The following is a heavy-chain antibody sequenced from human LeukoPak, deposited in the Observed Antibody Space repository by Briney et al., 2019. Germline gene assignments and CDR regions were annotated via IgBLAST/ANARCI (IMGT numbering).Heavy chain of an antibody. J-gene: IGHJ5*02. D-gene: IGHD2-15*01. CDR3: ARERSGAFWFDP. CDR1: GYTFANYY. V-gene: IGHV1-46*01. CDR2: INPGGGNT. Sequence: GASVKVSFKASGYTFANYYMHWVRQAPGQGLEWMGIINPGGGNTNYPPKFQGRVTMTRDTSTSTVYMELSSLRSDDTAVYYCARERSGAFWFDPWGQGTLVTVSS.